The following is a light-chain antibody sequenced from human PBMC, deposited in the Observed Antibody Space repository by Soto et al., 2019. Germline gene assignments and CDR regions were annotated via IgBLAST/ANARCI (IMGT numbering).Light chain of an antibody. J-gene: IGKJ1*01. CDR3: QQYMNWPPKT. CDR1: QSVSSN. Sequence: EVVMTQSPGTLSVSPGEQATLSCRASQSVSSNVAWYQQKPGQAPRLLISSASTRATGIPARFSGTGSGTEFTLTISSLESEDFAIYYCQQYMNWPPKTFGQGTRVEIK. CDR2: SAS. V-gene: IGKV3-15*01.